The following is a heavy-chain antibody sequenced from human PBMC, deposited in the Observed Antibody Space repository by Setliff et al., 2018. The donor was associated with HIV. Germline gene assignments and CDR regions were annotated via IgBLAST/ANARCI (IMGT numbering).Heavy chain of an antibody. Sequence: SVKVSCKASGGTFSTYAINWVRQAPGQGLEWLGGIIPVSGTANYAERFQDRVTISTDESKTSVYLQVSSLTSEDTAVYYCASDREEYCGHDCSSPLDNWGPGTLVTVSS. CDR3: ASDREEYCGHDCSSPLDN. CDR2: IIPVSGTA. V-gene: IGHV1-69*05. D-gene: IGHD2-21*02. J-gene: IGHJ4*02. CDR1: GGTFSTYA.